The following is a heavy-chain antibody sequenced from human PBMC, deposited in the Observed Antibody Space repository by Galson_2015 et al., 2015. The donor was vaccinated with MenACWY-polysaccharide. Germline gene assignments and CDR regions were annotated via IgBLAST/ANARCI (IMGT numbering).Heavy chain of an antibody. J-gene: IGHJ6*02. CDR1: GLTFSNWW. V-gene: IGHV3-7*01. Sequence: SLRLSCAASGLTFSNWWMTWVRQSPGKGLEWVASMKKDGSEKYYVDSVKGRFTISRDNAKDSLYLQMNSLRAEDTAVYFCARGHLGLGVWGQGTTVTVSS. CDR2: MKKDGSEK. CDR3: ARGHLGLGV.